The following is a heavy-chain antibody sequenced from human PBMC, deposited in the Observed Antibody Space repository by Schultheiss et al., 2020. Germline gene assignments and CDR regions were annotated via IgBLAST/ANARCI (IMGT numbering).Heavy chain of an antibody. CDR3: ARDVWSGVYYYGMDV. V-gene: IGHV3-23*01. D-gene: IGHD3-3*01. CDR2: ISGSGGST. CDR1: GFTFSSYA. J-gene: IGHJ6*02. Sequence: GESLKISCAASGFTFSSYAMSWVRQAPGKGLEWVSAISGSGGSTYYADSVKGRFTISRDNSKNTLYLQMNSLRAEDTAVYYCARDVWSGVYYYGMDVWGQGTTVTVSS.